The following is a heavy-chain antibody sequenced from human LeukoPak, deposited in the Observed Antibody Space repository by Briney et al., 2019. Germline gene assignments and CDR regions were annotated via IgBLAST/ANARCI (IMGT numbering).Heavy chain of an antibody. CDR1: GYTFTSYG. Sequence: ASVKVSCKASGYTFTSYGISWVRQAPGQGLEWMGITNPSGGSTSYAQKFQGRVTMTRDTSTSTVYMELSSLRSEDTAVYYCASGWEHAFDIWGQGTMVTVSS. CDR2: TNPSGGST. V-gene: IGHV1-46*01. CDR3: ASGWEHAFDI. J-gene: IGHJ3*02. D-gene: IGHD1-26*01.